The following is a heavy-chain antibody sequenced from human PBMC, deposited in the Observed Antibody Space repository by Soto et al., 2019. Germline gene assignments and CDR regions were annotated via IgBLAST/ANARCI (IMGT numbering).Heavy chain of an antibody. CDR1: GFMFSVYG. CDR2: ISFDGRTE. D-gene: IGHD2-2*01. V-gene: IGHV3-30*18. J-gene: IGHJ4*02. Sequence: QVQLVESGGGVVQPGRSLRLSCAASGFMFSVYGMHWVRQAPGKGPEWVAVISFDGRTEFYADPVKGRFTISRDNHKSTVFLQMNSLRPEDTAIYYCAKTIDTPSGVGSRGRGALLDYWGQGTLVTVSS. CDR3: AKTIDTPSGVGSRGRGALLDY.